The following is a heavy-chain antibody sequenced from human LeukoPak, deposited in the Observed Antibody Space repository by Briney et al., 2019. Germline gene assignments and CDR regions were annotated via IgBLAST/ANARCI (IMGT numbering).Heavy chain of an antibody. CDR3: ARTVYGSGSPVWFDP. CDR2: MFGNGGT. CDR1: GGSMSSDY. J-gene: IGHJ5*02. V-gene: IGHV4-4*08. Sequence: SETLSLTCSVSGGSMSSDYWSWIRQSPGKGLEWIGRMFGNGGTNYSPSFQRRATMSVDTSTRRLSLRLDSVTAADTAVYYCARTVYGSGSPVWFDPWGQGTLVTVSS. D-gene: IGHD3-10*01.